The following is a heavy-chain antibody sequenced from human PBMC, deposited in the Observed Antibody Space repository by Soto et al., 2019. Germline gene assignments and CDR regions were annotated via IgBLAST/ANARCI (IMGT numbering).Heavy chain of an antibody. Sequence: PSETLSLTCTVSGGSISSYYWSWIRQPPGKGLEWIGYIYYSGSTNYNPSLKSRVTISADTSKNQFSLKLSSVTAADTAVYYCAWGLYDFWSGYYGGDRNWFDPWGQGTLVTVSS. CDR1: GGSISSYY. CDR2: IYYSGST. D-gene: IGHD3-3*01. V-gene: IGHV4-59*01. J-gene: IGHJ5*02. CDR3: AWGLYDFWSGYYGGDRNWFDP.